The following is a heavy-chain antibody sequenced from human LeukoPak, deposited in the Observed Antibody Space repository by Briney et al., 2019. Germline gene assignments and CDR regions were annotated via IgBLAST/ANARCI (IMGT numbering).Heavy chain of an antibody. CDR1: GYTFTSYD. Sequence: GASVKVSCKASGYTFTSYDINWVRQAPGQGLEWMGGIIPIFGTANYAQKFQGRVTITADESTSTAYMELSSLRSEDTAVYYCARGTGDSAFDYWGQGTLVTVSS. CDR2: IIPIFGTA. V-gene: IGHV1-69*13. J-gene: IGHJ4*02. CDR3: ARGTGDSAFDY. D-gene: IGHD7-27*01.